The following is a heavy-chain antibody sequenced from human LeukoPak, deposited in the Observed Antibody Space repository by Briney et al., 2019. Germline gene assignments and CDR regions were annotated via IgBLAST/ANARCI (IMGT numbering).Heavy chain of an antibody. CDR3: AREGALRYFDWPQRHYMDV. J-gene: IGHJ6*03. CDR1: GFTVSSNY. D-gene: IGHD3-9*01. Sequence: PGGSLRLSRAASGFTVSSNYMSWVRQAPGKGLEWVSVIYSGGSTYYADSVKGRFTISRDNSKNTLYLQMNSLRAEDTAVYYCAREGALRYFDWPQRHYMDVWGKGTTVTISS. V-gene: IGHV3-66*01. CDR2: IYSGGST.